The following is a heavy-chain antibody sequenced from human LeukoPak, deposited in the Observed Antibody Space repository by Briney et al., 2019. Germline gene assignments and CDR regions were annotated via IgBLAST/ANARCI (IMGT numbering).Heavy chain of an antibody. V-gene: IGHV3-30*18. Sequence: GGSLRLSCAASVFTFSSYGMHWVRQAPGKGLEWVAVISYDGSNKYYADSVKGRFTISRDNSKNTLYLQMNSLRAEDTAVYYCAKEYLGESKYYYYYGMDVWGQGTTVTVSS. J-gene: IGHJ6*02. CDR2: ISYDGSNK. CDR1: VFTFSSYG. D-gene: IGHD2-2*02. CDR3: AKEYLGESKYYYYYGMDV.